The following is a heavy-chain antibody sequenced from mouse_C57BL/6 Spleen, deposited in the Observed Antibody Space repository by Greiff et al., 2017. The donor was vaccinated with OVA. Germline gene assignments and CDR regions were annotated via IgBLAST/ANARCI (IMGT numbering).Heavy chain of an antibody. J-gene: IGHJ2*01. V-gene: IGHV5-9-1*02. CDR3: TRVIYYDYDGDYFDY. CDR1: GFTFSSYA. Sequence: EVQRVESGEGLVKPGGSLKLSCAASGFTFSSYAMSWVRQTPEKRLEWVAYISSGGDYIYYADTVKGRFTISRDNARNTLYLQMSSLKSEDTAMYYCTRVIYYDYDGDYFDYWGQGTTLTVSS. CDR2: ISSGGDYI. D-gene: IGHD2-4*01.